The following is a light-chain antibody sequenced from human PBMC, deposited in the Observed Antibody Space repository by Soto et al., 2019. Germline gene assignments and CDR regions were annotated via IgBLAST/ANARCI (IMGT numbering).Light chain of an antibody. V-gene: IGLV2-8*01. CDR3: SSYAGINTDVV. CDR1: SSDVGGYGY. J-gene: IGLJ2*01. Sequence: QSALTQPPSASGSPGQSVTISCTGTSSDVGGYGYVSWYQQLPGKAPKLMIFEVTKRASGVPNRFSGSKSGNTASLTVSGLQAEDEADYYCSSYAGINTDVVFGGGTKLTVL. CDR2: EVT.